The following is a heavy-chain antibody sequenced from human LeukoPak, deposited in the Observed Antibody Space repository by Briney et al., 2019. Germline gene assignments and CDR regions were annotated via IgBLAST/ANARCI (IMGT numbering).Heavy chain of an antibody. Sequence: GRSLRLSCTASGFIFAEHAMSWVRQAPGKGLECVGFIRSKAYGGTTEYGASVRDRFTISRDDSNGIAYLQMNNLKSEDTAVYYCARGPILLWLHNGMDVWGPGTTVIVSS. J-gene: IGHJ6*02. CDR1: GFIFAEHA. V-gene: IGHV3-49*04. CDR2: IRSKAYGGTT. D-gene: IGHD2/OR15-2a*01. CDR3: ARGPILLWLHNGMDV.